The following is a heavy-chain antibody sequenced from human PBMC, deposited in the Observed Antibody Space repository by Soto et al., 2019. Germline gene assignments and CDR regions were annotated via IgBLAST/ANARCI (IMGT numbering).Heavy chain of an antibody. D-gene: IGHD6-19*01. CDR2: IYYSGST. CDR1: GGSISSYY. Sequence: SETLSLTCTVSGGSISSYYWSWIRQPPGKGLEWIGYIYYSGSTNYNPSLKSRVTISVDTSKNQFSLKLSSVTAADTAVYYCARVVAGTCDYWGQGTLVTVSS. J-gene: IGHJ4*02. CDR3: ARVVAGTCDY. V-gene: IGHV4-59*01.